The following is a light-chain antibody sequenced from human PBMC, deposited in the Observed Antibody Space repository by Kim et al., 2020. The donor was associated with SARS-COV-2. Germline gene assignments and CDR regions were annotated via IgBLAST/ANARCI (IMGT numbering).Light chain of an antibody. V-gene: IGLV3-19*01. CDR2: GRN. Sequence: SSELTQDPAVSVALGQTVRITCQGDSLTTYYAGWYQQKPGQAPVLVIFGRNTRPSGIPDRFSGSSSGNTASLTITGAQAEDEADYYCNSRDSTGNLVVFGGGTQLTVL. CDR3: NSRDSTGNLVV. CDR1: SLTTYY. J-gene: IGLJ2*01.